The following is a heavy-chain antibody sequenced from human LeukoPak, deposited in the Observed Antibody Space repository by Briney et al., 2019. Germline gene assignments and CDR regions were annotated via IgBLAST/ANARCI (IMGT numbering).Heavy chain of an antibody. J-gene: IGHJ3*01. CDR1: GASVSSHF. CDR2: ISNRGST. D-gene: IGHD4/OR15-4a*01. Sequence: SETLSLTCVVSGASVSSHFWSWIRQTPGIGLEWIGYISNRGSTGYNPSLRSRVTISVDAPKNEVSLNLRSVSAADTAVYYCAKDVSGAYYAFDVWGQG. CDR3: AKDVSGAYYAFDV. V-gene: IGHV4-59*02.